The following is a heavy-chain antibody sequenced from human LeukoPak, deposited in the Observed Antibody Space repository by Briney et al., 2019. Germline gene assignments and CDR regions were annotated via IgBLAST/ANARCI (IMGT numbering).Heavy chain of an antibody. J-gene: IGHJ6*02. CDR2: INHSGST. Sequence: SETLSLTCAVYGGSFSGYYWSWIRQPPGKGLEWIGEINHSGSTNYNPSLKSRVTISVDTSKNQFSLKLSSVTAADTAVYYCARGGIAVAGVFRAYYYYYGMDVWGQGTTVTVSS. CDR1: GGSFSGYY. V-gene: IGHV4-34*01. D-gene: IGHD6-19*01. CDR3: ARGGIAVAGVFRAYYYYYGMDV.